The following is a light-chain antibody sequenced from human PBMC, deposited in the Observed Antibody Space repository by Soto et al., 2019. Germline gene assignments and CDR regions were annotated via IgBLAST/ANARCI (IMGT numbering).Light chain of an antibody. V-gene: IGKV3-20*01. CDR2: GTS. J-gene: IGKJ1*01. CDR1: QSVSGGQ. Sequence: EILLTQSPDTLSLSPGERATLSCRDSQSVSGGQLAWYQQKPGQAPRLLIFGTSTRAAGIPDSFSGSGSGTDFTLTITRLETEDFAVYYCQQYGSSSPWTFGQGTKVESK. CDR3: QQYGSSSPWT.